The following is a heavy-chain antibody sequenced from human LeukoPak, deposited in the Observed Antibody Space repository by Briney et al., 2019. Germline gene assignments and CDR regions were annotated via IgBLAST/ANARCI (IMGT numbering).Heavy chain of an antibody. CDR1: GFTFSSYW. J-gene: IGHJ4*02. CDR3: ARTYCSSTSCYPNDC. V-gene: IGHV3-7*01. CDR2: IKQDGSEK. D-gene: IGHD2-2*01. Sequence: GGSLRLSCAASGFTFSSYWMSWVRQAPGKGLEWVANIKQDGSEKYYVDSVKGRFTISRDNAKNSLYLQMNSLRAEDTAVYYCARTYCSSTSCYPNDCWGQGTLVTVSS.